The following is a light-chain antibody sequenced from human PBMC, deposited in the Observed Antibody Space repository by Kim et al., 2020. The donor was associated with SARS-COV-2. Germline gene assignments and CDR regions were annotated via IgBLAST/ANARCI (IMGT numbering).Light chain of an antibody. CDR1: SSNTGAGYD. V-gene: IGLV1-40*01. J-gene: IGLJ2*01. CDR3: QSYDSSLSGSV. Sequence: RVTTSCTGSSSNTGAGYDVPWDQQLPGTAPKLLIYGNSNRPSGVPDRFSGAKSGTSASLAITGLQAEDEADYYCQSYDSSLSGSVFGGGTQLTVL. CDR2: GNS.